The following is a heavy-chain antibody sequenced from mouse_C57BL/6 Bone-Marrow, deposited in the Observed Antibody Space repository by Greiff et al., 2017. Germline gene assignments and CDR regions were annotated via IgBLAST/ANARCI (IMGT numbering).Heavy chain of an antibody. CDR2: INPSSGYP. J-gene: IGHJ3*01. CDR3: ARVEFAY. V-gene: IGHV1-7*01. Sequence: VQLQESGAELAKPGASVKLSCKASGYTFTSYWMHWVKQRPGQGLEWIGYINPSSGYPNYNQKFKDKAPLTADKAASTAYMQLSSLTYEDTAVYYCARVEFAYWGQGTLVTVSA. CDR1: GYTFTSYW.